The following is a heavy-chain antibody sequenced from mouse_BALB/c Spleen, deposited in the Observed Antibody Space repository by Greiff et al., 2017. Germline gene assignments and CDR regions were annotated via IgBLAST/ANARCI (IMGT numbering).Heavy chain of an antibody. CDR1: GYAFTNYL. CDR2: INPGSGGT. Sequence: QVQLKESGAELVRPGTSVKVSCKASGYAFTNYLIEWVKQRPGQGLEWIGVINPGSGGTNYNEKFKGKATLTADKSSSTAYMQLSSLTSDDSAVYFCARSPYDYDYAMDYWGQGTTLTVSS. D-gene: IGHD2-4*01. J-gene: IGHJ2*01. V-gene: IGHV1-54*01. CDR3: ARSPYDYDYAMDY.